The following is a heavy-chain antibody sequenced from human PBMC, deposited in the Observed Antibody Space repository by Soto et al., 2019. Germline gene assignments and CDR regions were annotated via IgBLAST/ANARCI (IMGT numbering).Heavy chain of an antibody. CDR2: IIPILGIA. V-gene: IGHV1-69*02. CDR1: GGTFSSYT. J-gene: IGHJ3*02. CDR3: ALDILTGYYAFDI. Sequence: ASVKVSCKASGGTFSSYTISWVRQAPGQGLEWMGRIIPILGIANYAQKFQGRVTITADKSTSTAYMELSSLRSEDTAVYYCALDILTGYYAFDIWGQGTMVTVSS. D-gene: IGHD3-9*01.